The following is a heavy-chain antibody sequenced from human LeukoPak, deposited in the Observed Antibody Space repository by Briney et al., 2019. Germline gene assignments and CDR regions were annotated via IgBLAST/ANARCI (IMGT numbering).Heavy chain of an antibody. J-gene: IGHJ3*02. CDR1: GFTFSGYG. D-gene: IGHD2/OR15-2a*01. CDR3: TKAGPDTYAFDI. Sequence: TGGSLRLSCAASGFTFSGYGMNWVRQAPGKGLEWVSALSSSGLSPYYADSVKGRFSISRDISKNTLYLQMNSLRAEDTAVYYCTKAGPDTYAFDIWGQGTMVTVSS. CDR2: LSSSGLSP. V-gene: IGHV3-23*01.